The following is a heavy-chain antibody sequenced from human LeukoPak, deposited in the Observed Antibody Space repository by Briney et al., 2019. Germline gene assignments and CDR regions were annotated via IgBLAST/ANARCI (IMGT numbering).Heavy chain of an antibody. V-gene: IGHV3-7*01. CDR2: IKQDGSGK. Sequence: GGSLRLSCAASGFTFSSHWMSWVRQAPGKGLECVANIKQDGSGKFYVDSVKGRFTISRDNARNSLYLQMNSLRAADTAVYYCARGRPGMGIVIDYWGQGTLVTVSS. CDR3: ARGRPGMGIVIDY. CDR1: GFTFSSHW. D-gene: IGHD7-27*01. J-gene: IGHJ4*02.